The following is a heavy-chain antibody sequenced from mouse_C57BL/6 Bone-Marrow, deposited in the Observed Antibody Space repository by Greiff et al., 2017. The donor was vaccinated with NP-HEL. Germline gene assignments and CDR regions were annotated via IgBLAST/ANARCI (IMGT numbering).Heavy chain of an antibody. J-gene: IGHJ3*01. CDR2: INSGGSYT. Sequence: EVKLVESGGDLVKPGGSLKLSCAASGFTFSSYGMSWVRQTPDKRLEWVGTINSGGSYTYYPHSVKGRFTFSRDNASNTLYLQLSSLKSEDTAMFCRASPYDYDVAWFAYWGQGTLVTVSA. D-gene: IGHD2-4*01. CDR3: ASPYDYDVAWFAY. V-gene: IGHV5-6*02. CDR1: GFTFSSYG.